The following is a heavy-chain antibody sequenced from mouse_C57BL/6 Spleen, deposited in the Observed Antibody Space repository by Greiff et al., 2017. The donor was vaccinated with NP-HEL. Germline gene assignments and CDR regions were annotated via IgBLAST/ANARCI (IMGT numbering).Heavy chain of an antibody. CDR2: INPSNGGT. CDR1: GYTFTSYW. V-gene: IGHV1-53*01. D-gene: IGHD2-3*01. CDR3: AISPRDDRYAMDY. J-gene: IGHJ4*01. Sequence: VQLQQPGTELVKPGASVKLSCKASGYTFTSYWMHWVKQRPGQGLEWIGNINPSNGGTNYNEKFKSKATLTVDKSSSTAYMQLSSLTSEDSAVDYCAISPRDDRYAMDYWGKGTSVTVAS.